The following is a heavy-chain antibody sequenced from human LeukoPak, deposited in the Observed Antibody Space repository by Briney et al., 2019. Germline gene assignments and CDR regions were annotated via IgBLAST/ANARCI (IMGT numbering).Heavy chain of an antibody. CDR1: GFSLRTAGTC. V-gene: IGHV2-70*10. D-gene: IGHD5-24*01. CDR3: ARNQDDYNCYDY. Sequence: SGPALVEPTQTLTLTCTFSGFSLRTAGTCLSWIRQPPGKALEWIARIDWDHDTYYSTSLKTRLTISKDTSKNQVVLTMTNMDPVDTATYYCARNQDDYNCYDYWGQGTLVTVSS. J-gene: IGHJ4*02. CDR2: IDWDHDT.